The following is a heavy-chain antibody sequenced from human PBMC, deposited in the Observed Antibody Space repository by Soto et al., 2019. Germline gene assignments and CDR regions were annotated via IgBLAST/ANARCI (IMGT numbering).Heavy chain of an antibody. D-gene: IGHD3-22*01. CDR3: ARLIYYDSSGYYYYYYGMDV. CDR1: GGTFSSYS. Sequence: SVKVSCKASGGTFSSYSISWVRQAPGQGLEWMGGIIPIFGTANYAQKFQGRVTITADESTSTAYMELSSLRSEDTAVYYCARLIYYDSSGYYYYYYGMDVWGQGTTVTVSS. J-gene: IGHJ6*02. V-gene: IGHV1-69*13. CDR2: IIPIFGTA.